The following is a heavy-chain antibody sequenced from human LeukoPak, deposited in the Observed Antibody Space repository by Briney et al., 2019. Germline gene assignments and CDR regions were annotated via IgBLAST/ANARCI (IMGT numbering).Heavy chain of an antibody. CDR2: INPNSGGT. CDR1: GYTFTGYY. D-gene: IGHD3-10*01. Sequence: GASVKVSCKASGYTFTGYYMHWVRQAPGQGLEWMGWINPNSGGTNYAQKFQGRVTMTRDTSISTAYMELSRLRSDDTAVYYCARDFVLLWFGESPNFEYWGQGTLVTVSS. V-gene: IGHV1-2*02. CDR3: ARDFVLLWFGESPNFEY. J-gene: IGHJ4*02.